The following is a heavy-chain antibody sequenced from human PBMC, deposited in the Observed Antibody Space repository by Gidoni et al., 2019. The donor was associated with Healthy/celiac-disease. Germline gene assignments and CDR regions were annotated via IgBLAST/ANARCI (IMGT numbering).Heavy chain of an antibody. CDR3: ARDWAGGFDY. CDR1: GFTFSSYA. CDR2: ISYDGSNK. V-gene: IGHV3-30*04. Sequence: QVQLVESGGGVVQPGRSLRLSCAASGFTFSSYAMHWVRQAPGKGLEWVAVISYDGSNKDYADSVKGRFTISRDNSKNTLYLQMNSLRAEDTAVYYCARDWAGGFDYWGQGTLVTVSS. J-gene: IGHJ4*02. D-gene: IGHD3-16*01.